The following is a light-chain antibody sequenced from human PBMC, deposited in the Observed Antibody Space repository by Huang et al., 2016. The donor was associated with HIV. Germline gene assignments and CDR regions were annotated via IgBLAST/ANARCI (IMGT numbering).Light chain of an antibody. CDR1: RGISSG. J-gene: IGKJ5*01. Sequence: AIQLTQSPSSLSASVGDRVTITCRASRGISSGLAWYQQKPGKAPKLLICDACWLEGGVPSRVSGGGAGTDFTLTISSLQHEDFANYYCQQFSNYLTCGQGTRLEIQ. CDR2: DAC. V-gene: IGKV1D-13*01. CDR3: QQFSNYLT.